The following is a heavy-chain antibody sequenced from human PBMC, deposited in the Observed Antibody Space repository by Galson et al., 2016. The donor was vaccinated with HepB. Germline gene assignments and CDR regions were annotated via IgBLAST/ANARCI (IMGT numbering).Heavy chain of an antibody. CDR2: IIGSGSST. Sequence: SPRLSCAASGFTFTNHAMTWVRQAPGKGLEWVSNIIGSGSSTYYADSVKGRFTISRDNSKNTLYLLMNSLSAEDTAVYYCAKWGIHIVIHYNIDVWGKGTTVTVSS. CDR3: AKWGIHIVIHYNIDV. CDR1: GFTFTNHA. V-gene: IGHV3-23*01. D-gene: IGHD3-16*01. J-gene: IGHJ6*03.